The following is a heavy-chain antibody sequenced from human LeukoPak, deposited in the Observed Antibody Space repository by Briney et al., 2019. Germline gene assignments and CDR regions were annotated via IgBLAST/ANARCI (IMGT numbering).Heavy chain of an antibody. V-gene: IGHV1-69*05. D-gene: IGHD2-2*02. Sequence: ASVKVSCKASGGTFSSYAISWVRQAPGQGLEWVGGIIPIFGTANYAQKFQGRVTITTDESTSTAYMELSSLRSEDTAVYYCARDRGYCSSTSCYTSDYWGQGTLVTSPQ. CDR2: IIPIFGTA. CDR1: GGTFSSYA. J-gene: IGHJ4*02. CDR3: ARDRGYCSSTSCYTSDY.